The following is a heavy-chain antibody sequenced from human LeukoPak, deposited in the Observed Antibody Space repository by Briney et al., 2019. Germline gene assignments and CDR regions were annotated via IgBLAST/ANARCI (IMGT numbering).Heavy chain of an antibody. J-gene: IGHJ6*03. Sequence: PGGSLRLSCAASGFTFDDYGMSWVRQAPGKGLEWVSGINWNGGSTGYADSVKGRFTISRDNAKNCLCLQMNSLRAEDTALYYCARGIGLQLYYYMDVWGKGTTVTVSS. CDR2: INWNGGST. CDR1: GFTFDDYG. D-gene: IGHD1-1*01. V-gene: IGHV3-20*04. CDR3: ARGIGLQLYYYMDV.